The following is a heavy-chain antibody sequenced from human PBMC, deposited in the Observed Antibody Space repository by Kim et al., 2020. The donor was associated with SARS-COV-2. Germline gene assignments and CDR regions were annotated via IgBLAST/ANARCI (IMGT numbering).Heavy chain of an antibody. V-gene: IGHV4-39*07. Sequence: SETLSLTCTVSGGSISSSSYYWGWIRQPPGKGLEWIGSIYYSGSTYYNPSLKSRVTISVDTSKNQFSLKLSSVTAADTAVYYCARERIAAAGGFFDYWG. CDR1: GGSISSSSYY. CDR3: ARERIAAAGGFFDY. J-gene: IGHJ4*01. D-gene: IGHD6-13*01. CDR2: IYYSGST.